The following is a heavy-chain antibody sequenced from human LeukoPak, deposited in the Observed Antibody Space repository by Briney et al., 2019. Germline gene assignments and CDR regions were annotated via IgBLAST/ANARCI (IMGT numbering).Heavy chain of an antibody. CDR1: GYTLTELS. V-gene: IGHV1-24*01. CDR2: FDPEDGET. D-gene: IGHD6-19*01. J-gene: IGHJ5*02. Sequence: ASVTVSCTVSGYTLTELSMHWVRQAPGKGLEWMGGFDPEDGETIYAQKFQGRVTMTEDTSTDTAYMELSSLRSEDTAVYYCASSYSSGWYSLRYNWFDPWGQGTLVTVSS. CDR3: ASSYSSGWYSLRYNWFDP.